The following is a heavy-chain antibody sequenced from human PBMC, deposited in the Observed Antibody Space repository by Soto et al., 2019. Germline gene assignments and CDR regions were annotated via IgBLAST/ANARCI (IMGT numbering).Heavy chain of an antibody. V-gene: IGHV4-59*01. CDR3: ARFSGYYSAFDY. J-gene: IGHJ4*02. D-gene: IGHD1-26*01. Sequence: QVQLQESGPGLVKPSETLSLTCTVSGGSISNYHWSWIRQPPGKGLECIGYIYSSGSTNYNPSLKSRVTISVDTSKNEFSLKLTSVTAADTAIYYCARFSGYYSAFDYWGQGTPVTVSS. CDR2: IYSSGST. CDR1: GGSISNYH.